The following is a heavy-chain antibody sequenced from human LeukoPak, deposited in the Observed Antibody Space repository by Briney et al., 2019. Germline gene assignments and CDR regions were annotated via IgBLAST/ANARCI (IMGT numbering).Heavy chain of an antibody. CDR1: GFTFSSYW. Sequence: GGSLRLACAASGFTFSSYWMSWVRQAPGKGLEWVANIKQDGSEKYYVDSVKGRFTISRDNAKNSLYLQMNSLRAEDTAVYYCARDGDYYDSSGYDPWGQGTLVTVSS. V-gene: IGHV3-7*01. CDR2: IKQDGSEK. J-gene: IGHJ5*02. CDR3: ARDGDYYDSSGYDP. D-gene: IGHD3-22*01.